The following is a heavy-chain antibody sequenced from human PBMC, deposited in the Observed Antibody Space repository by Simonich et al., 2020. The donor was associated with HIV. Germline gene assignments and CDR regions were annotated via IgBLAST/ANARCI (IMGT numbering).Heavy chain of an antibody. Sequence: QVQLVQSGVEVKKPGASVKVSCKASGYNFTSYGITWVRQAPGQGIEWMGWITAYNGNTNYAQKFQGRVTMTADTSTTTAYMELRSLRSDDTAVYYCARGLDYYFDYWGQGTLVTVSS. V-gene: IGHV1-18*01. J-gene: IGHJ4*02. CDR2: ITAYNGNT. CDR1: GYNFTSYG. CDR3: ARGLDYYFDY. D-gene: IGHD5-12*01.